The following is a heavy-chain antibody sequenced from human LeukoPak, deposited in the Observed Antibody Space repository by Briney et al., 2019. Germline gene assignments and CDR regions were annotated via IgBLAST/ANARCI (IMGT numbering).Heavy chain of an antibody. D-gene: IGHD3-10*01. CDR2: INPNSAGT. CDR3: ARLYGSGRRSAFDY. Sequence: GASVKVSCKASGYTFIDYYIHWVRQAPGPGLEWMGWINPNSAGTNYAQRFQGRITMTRDTSIRTAYMELSRLRSDDTAVYYCARLYGSGRRSAFDYWGQGTPVTVSS. J-gene: IGHJ4*02. CDR1: GYTFIDYY. V-gene: IGHV1-2*02.